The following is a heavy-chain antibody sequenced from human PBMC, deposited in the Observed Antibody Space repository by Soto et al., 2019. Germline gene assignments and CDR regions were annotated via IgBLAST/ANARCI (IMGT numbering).Heavy chain of an antibody. J-gene: IGHJ5*02. V-gene: IGHV4-34*01. CDR1: GGSISSYY. CDR2: INHSGST. CDR3: ARDLVAVAATPPNWFDP. Sequence: SETLSLTCTVSGGSISSYYWSWIRQPPGKGLEWIGEINHSGSTNYNPSLKSRATISVDTSKNQFSLKLTSVTAADASVYFCARDLVAVAATPPNWFDPWGQGTLVTVSS. D-gene: IGHD2-15*01.